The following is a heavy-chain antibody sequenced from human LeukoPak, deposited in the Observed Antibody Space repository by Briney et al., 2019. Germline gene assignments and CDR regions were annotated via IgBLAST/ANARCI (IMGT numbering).Heavy chain of an antibody. D-gene: IGHD3-22*01. CDR1: AGSFSGYY. Sequence: PSETLSLTCAVYAGSFSGYYWSWIRQPPGKGLEWQGEINHSGRTNNHPPLKSRVTISVDTSKNQFSLKVSSVTAADTALYYCARGRRDYYDRSGSIWLDPWGQGALVTVCS. CDR2: INHSGRT. CDR3: ARGRRDYYDRSGSIWLDP. V-gene: IGHV4-34*01. J-gene: IGHJ5*02.